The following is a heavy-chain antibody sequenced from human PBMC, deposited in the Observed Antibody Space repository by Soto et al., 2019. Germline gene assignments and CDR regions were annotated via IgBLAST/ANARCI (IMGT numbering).Heavy chain of an antibody. D-gene: IGHD5-18*01. CDR3: VRGVRGYVTY. J-gene: IGHJ4*02. V-gene: IGHV4-38-2*02. CDR1: GYSISNGYY. CDR2: VSHRGDT. Sequence: SETLSRTCLVAGYSISNGYYWGWIRQPPWKGLEWIGTVSHRGDTSNNPSLKSRLTISADTSKNQFSLMMTSVTAADSAIYYCVRGVRGYVTYWAQGIVVTVSS.